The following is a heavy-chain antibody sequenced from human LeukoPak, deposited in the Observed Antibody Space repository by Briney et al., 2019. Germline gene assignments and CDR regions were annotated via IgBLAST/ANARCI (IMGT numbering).Heavy chain of an antibody. CDR1: GYTFTGYY. J-gene: IGHJ4*02. CDR2: IIPIFGTA. CDR3: TAAAGTPLDY. V-gene: IGHV1-69*05. Sequence: SVKVSCKASGYTFTGYYMHWVRQAPGQGLEWMGGIIPIFGTANYAQKFQGRVTITTDESTSTAYMELSNLRSEDTAVYYCTAAAGTPLDYWGQGTLVTVSS. D-gene: IGHD6-13*01.